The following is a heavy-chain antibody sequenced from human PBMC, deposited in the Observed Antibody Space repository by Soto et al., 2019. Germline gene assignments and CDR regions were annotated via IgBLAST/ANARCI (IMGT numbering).Heavy chain of an antibody. D-gene: IGHD2-15*01. CDR1: GYTFTSYD. J-gene: IGHJ6*03. Sequence: ASVKVSCKASGYTFTSYDINWVRQATGQGLEWMGWMNPNSGNTGYAQKFQGRVTMTRNTSISTAYMELSSLRSEDTAVYYCARGGRYCSGGSCYRDYYYYYMDVWGKGTTVTVSS. CDR3: ARGGRYCSGGSCYRDYYYYYMDV. CDR2: MNPNSGNT. V-gene: IGHV1-8*01.